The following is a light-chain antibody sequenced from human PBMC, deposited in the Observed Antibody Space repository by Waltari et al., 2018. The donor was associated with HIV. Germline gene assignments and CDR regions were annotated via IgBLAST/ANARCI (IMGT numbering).Light chain of an antibody. V-gene: IGLV2-11*01. CDR3: CSYAGSYSYV. CDR2: EVS. J-gene: IGLJ1*01. CDR1: SSDVGGYNY. Sequence: QSALTQPRSVSGSPGQSVTFSCTGTSSDVGGYNYVSWSQQHPGKAPKLMIYEVSKRPSGVPDRFSGSKSGNTASLTISGLQAEDEADYYCCSYAGSYSYVFGTGTKVTVL.